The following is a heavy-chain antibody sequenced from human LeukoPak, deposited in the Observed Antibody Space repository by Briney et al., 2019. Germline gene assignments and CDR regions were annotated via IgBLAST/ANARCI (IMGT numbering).Heavy chain of an antibody. CDR2: ISARGAYT. CDR1: GFTFSNYA. D-gene: IGHD1-26*01. J-gene: IGHJ5*02. Sequence: GVSLRLSCAASGFTFSNYAMGWVRQAPGKGLEWVSSISARGAYTYYTESVKGRFTISRDNYKNTLYLQMKSLRADDTAVYFCARVGSDFDPWGQGTLVTVYS. CDR3: ARVGSDFDP. V-gene: IGHV3-23*01.